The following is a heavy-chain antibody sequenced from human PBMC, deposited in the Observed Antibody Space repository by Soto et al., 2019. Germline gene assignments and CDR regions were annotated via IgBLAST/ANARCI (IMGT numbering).Heavy chain of an antibody. D-gene: IGHD5-18*01. Sequence: GESLKISCKGSGYTFTNYLIGWVRQMPGKGLEWKGTIDPGDSDTRYDPSFQGQVTISADKSISTAYLQWSSLKASDTAMYYCARLDTTMADYWGQGTLVTVSS. CDR1: GYTFTNYL. V-gene: IGHV5-51*01. J-gene: IGHJ4*02. CDR2: IDPGDSDT. CDR3: ARLDTTMADY.